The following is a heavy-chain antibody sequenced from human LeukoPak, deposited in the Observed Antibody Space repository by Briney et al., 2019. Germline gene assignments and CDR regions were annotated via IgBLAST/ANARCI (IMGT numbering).Heavy chain of an antibody. CDR1: GFTFSSYW. V-gene: IGHV3-7*01. CDR2: IKQDGSEK. Sequence: PGGSLRLSCAASGFTFSSYWMSWVRQAPGKGLEWVANIKQDGSEKYYVDSVKGRFSISRDNAKNSLYLQMNRLRAEDTAVYSCAREADKAMVWDAFDIWGQGTMVTVSS. D-gene: IGHD5-18*01. CDR3: AREADKAMVWDAFDI. J-gene: IGHJ3*02.